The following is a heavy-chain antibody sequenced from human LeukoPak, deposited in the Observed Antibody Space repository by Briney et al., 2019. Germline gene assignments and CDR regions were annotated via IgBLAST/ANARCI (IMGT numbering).Heavy chain of an antibody. CDR1: GYTFTIYY. Sequence: ASVKFSCKASGYTFTIYYMHWVRHAPGQGLEWMGIINPSGGSTSYAQTFQGRVTMTRDMSTSTLYMELSSLRSEDTAVYYCAREGCTSCPFDYWGQGTLVTVSS. D-gene: IGHD2-2*01. V-gene: IGHV1-46*01. CDR2: INPSGGST. CDR3: AREGCTSCPFDY. J-gene: IGHJ4*02.